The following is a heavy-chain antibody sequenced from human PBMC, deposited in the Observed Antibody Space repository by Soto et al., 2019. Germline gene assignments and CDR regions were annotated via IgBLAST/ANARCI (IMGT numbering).Heavy chain of an antibody. J-gene: IGHJ6*02. CDR2: ISSSSSTI. D-gene: IGHD6-13*01. V-gene: IGHV3-48*02. Sequence: GGSLRLSCAASGFTFSSYSMNWVRQAPGKGLEWVSYISSSSSTIYYADSVKGRFTISRVNAKNSLYLQMNSLRDEDTAVYYCARDLASSSWYLGGMDVWGQGTTVTVSS. CDR1: GFTFSSYS. CDR3: ARDLASSSWYLGGMDV.